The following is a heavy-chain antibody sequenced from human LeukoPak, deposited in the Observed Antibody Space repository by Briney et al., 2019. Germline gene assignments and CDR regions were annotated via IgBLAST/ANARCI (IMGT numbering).Heavy chain of an antibody. CDR2: INPSSGDT. CDR3: VKGDYYGSGTIIVL. V-gene: IGHV1-2*02. Sequence: ASVKVSCKASGYTFNGYYMHWVRQAPGQGLEWMGWINPSSGDTNYAQKFQGRVTMTRDTSISTAYMELTSLRSNDTAVYYCVKGDYYGSGTIIVLWGQGTLVTVSS. CDR1: GYTFNGYY. J-gene: IGHJ4*02. D-gene: IGHD3-10*01.